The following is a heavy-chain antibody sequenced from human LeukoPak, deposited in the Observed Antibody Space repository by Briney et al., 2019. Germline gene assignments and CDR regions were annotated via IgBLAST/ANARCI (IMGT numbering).Heavy chain of an antibody. V-gene: IGHV1-18*01. J-gene: IGHJ4*02. CDR2: ISAYNGNT. D-gene: IGHD6-19*01. Sequence: WMGWISAYNGNTNYAQKLQGRVTMTTDTSTSTAYMELRSLRSDDTAVYYCATVGSGYSSGWGQGTLVTVSS. CDR3: ATVGSGYSSG.